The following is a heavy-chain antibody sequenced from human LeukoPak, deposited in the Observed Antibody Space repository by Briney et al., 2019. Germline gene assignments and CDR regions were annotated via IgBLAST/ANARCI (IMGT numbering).Heavy chain of an antibody. Sequence: SETLSLTCTVSGGSISSSSYYWGWIRQPPGKGLEWIGSIYYSGSTYYNPSLKSRVTISVDTSKNQFSLKLSSVTAADTAVYYCARNPMVRGVIIASFDYWGQGTLVTVSS. D-gene: IGHD3-10*01. V-gene: IGHV4-39*07. CDR2: IYYSGST. J-gene: IGHJ4*02. CDR3: ARNPMVRGVIIASFDY. CDR1: GGSISSSSYY.